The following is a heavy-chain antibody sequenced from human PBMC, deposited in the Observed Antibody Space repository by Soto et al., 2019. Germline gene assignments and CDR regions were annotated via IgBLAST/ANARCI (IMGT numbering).Heavy chain of an antibody. Sequence: SETLSLTCTVSGGSISSYYWSWIRQPPGKGLEWIGYIYYSGSTNYNPSLKSRVTISVDTSKNQFSLKLSSVTAADTAVYYCARGFESGPTRRYYFDYWGQGTLVTVSS. D-gene: IGHD3-3*01. CDR3: ARGFESGPTRRYYFDY. V-gene: IGHV4-59*01. CDR1: GGSISSYY. CDR2: IYYSGST. J-gene: IGHJ4*02.